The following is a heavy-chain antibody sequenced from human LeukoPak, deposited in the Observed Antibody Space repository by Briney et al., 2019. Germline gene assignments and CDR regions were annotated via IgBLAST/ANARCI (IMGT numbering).Heavy chain of an antibody. D-gene: IGHD1-26*01. CDR3: ARLIVGATDAFDI. Sequence: SETLSLTCTVSGGSISSSSYYWGWIRQPPGEGLEWIGSIYYSGSTYYNPSLKSRVTISVDTSKNQFSLKLSSVTAADTAVYYCARLIVGATDAFDIWGQGTMVTASS. J-gene: IGHJ3*02. V-gene: IGHV4-39*01. CDR2: IYYSGST. CDR1: GGSISSSSYY.